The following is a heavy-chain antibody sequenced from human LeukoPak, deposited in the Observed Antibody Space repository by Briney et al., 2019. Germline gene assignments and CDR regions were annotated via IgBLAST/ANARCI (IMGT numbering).Heavy chain of an antibody. CDR2: FDPEDGET. Sequence: GASVKVSCKASGYTFTSYDINWVRQATGQGLEWMGGFDPEDGETIYAQKFQGRVTMTEDTSTDTAYMELSSLRSEDTAVYYCATSYVVAHWFDPWGQGTLVTVSS. CDR1: GYTFTSYD. J-gene: IGHJ5*02. CDR3: ATSYVVAHWFDP. D-gene: IGHD3-16*01. V-gene: IGHV1-24*01.